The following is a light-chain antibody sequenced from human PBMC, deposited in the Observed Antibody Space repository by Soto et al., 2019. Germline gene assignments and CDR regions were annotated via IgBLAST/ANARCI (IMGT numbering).Light chain of an antibody. V-gene: IGKV3-11*01. J-gene: IGKJ5*01. CDR2: DAY. CDR1: QSFRGL. CDR3: QQRHMWPIT. Sequence: EVVLTQSPVTLSLSPGQRATLSCRASQSFRGLLAWYQQKPGQAPRLLIYDAYNRATGIPPRFSGSGSGTYFPLTISSLEPEDSAVYYCQQRHMWPITFGQGTRLEIK.